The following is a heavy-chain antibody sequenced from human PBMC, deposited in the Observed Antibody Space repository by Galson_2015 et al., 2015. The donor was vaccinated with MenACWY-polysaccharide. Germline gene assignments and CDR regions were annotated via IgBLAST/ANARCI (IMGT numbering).Heavy chain of an antibody. CDR3: TKAGAKYCSGSSCYFNWFDP. D-gene: IGHD2-15*01. J-gene: IGHJ5*02. Sequence: SLSLSCAASGFSFSIYWMHWVRHAPGKGLVWVSRINADGSATGYADSVRGRFTISRDNSKNTLYLEMNSLRAEDTAVYYCTKAGAKYCSGSSCYFNWFDPWGQGTLVTVSS. CDR1: GFSFSIYW. CDR2: INADGSAT. V-gene: IGHV3-74*01.